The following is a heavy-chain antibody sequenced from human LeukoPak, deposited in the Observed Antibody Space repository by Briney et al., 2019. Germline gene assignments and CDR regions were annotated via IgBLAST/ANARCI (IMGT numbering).Heavy chain of an antibody. Sequence: SETLSLTCTVSGCSISSYYWSWIRQPAEKGLEWVGRIYTSGSTNYNPSLKSRVTMSVDASKNQFSLKLSSVTAADTAVYYCAREGDTADDYWGQGTLVTVSS. J-gene: IGHJ4*02. CDR1: GCSISSYY. V-gene: IGHV4-4*07. CDR3: AREGDTADDY. CDR2: IYTSGST. D-gene: IGHD5-18*01.